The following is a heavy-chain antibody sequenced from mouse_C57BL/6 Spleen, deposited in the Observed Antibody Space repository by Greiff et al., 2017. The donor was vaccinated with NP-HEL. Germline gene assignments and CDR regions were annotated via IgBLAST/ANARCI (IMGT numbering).Heavy chain of an antibody. Sequence: VQLQQSGAELVRPGASVKLSCTASGFNIKDDYMHWVKQRPEQGLEWIGWIDPENGDTEYASKFQGKATRTADTSSNTAYLQLSSLTSEDTAVYYCTIYYGAYWGQGTLVTVSA. V-gene: IGHV14-4*01. D-gene: IGHD1-1*02. CDR2: IDPENGDT. J-gene: IGHJ3*01. CDR3: TIYYGAY. CDR1: GFNIKDDY.